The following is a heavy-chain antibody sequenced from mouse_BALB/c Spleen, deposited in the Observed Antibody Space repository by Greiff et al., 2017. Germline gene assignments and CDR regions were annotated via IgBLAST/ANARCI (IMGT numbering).Heavy chain of an antibody. CDR3: ARYGYGWFAY. J-gene: IGHJ3*01. D-gene: IGHD2-2*01. CDR2: ISSGSSTI. V-gene: IGHV5-17*02. CDR1: GFTFSSFG. Sequence: EVQRVESGGGLVQPGGSRKLSCAASGFTFSSFGMHWVRQAPEKGLEWVAYISSGSSTIYYADTVKGRFTISRDNPKNTLFLQMTSLRSEDTAMYYCARYGYGWFAYWGQGTLVTVSA.